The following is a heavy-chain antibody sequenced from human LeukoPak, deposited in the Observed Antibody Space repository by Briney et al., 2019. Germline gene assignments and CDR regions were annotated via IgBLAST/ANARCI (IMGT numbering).Heavy chain of an antibody. J-gene: IGHJ3*02. CDR1: GFTFSSYS. CDR3: ARVWSGYLQGDDAFDI. Sequence: GGSLRLSCAASGFTFSSYSMNWVRQAPGKGLEWVSPISSSSSYIYYADSVKGRFTISRDNAKNSLYLQMNSLRAEDTAVYYCARVWSGYLQGDDAFDIWGQGTMVTVSS. CDR2: ISSSSSYI. V-gene: IGHV3-21*01. D-gene: IGHD3-3*01.